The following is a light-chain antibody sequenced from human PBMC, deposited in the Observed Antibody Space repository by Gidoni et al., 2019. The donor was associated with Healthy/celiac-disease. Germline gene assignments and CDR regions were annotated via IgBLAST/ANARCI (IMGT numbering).Light chain of an antibody. CDR3: QQYNSYSPPYT. J-gene: IGKJ2*01. CDR2: KAS. V-gene: IGKV1-5*03. Sequence: DIQMTPSPSTLSASVGDRVTLTCRASQSISSSWAWYQPNPGQSPKLRIYKASSSESGVPSRFSGSGSWTEGTRTISILQPDDFATYYCQQYNSYSPPYTFGQGTKLEIK. CDR1: QSISSS.